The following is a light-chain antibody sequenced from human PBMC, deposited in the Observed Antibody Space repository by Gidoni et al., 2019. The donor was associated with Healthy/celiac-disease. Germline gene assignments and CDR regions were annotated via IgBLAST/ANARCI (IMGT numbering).Light chain of an antibody. CDR2: WAS. Sequence: DIVMTQSPDSLAVSLGERATFNCKSSQSLLYSSNHKNYLAWYQQKPGQPPKLLIYWASTRETGVPDRFSGSGSGTEFTLTISSLQAEDVAVYYCQQYHSTPLTFGGGTKVEIK. CDR3: QQYHSTPLT. CDR1: QSLLYSSNHKNY. J-gene: IGKJ4*01. V-gene: IGKV4-1*01.